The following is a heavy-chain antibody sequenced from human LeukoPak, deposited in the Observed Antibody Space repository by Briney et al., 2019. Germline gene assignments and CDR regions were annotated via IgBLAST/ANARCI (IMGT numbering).Heavy chain of an antibody. J-gene: IGHJ3*02. CDR2: ISWNSGGI. CDR3: AKDTGRPTDAITMEDNAFDI. V-gene: IGHV3-9*01. CDR1: GFTFDDYA. Sequence: PGGSLRLSCAASGFTFDDYAMNWVRQAPGKGLEWVSGISWNSGGIGYADSVKGRFTISRDNAKNSLYLQMDSLRAEDTALYYCAKDTGRPTDAITMEDNAFDIWGQGTMVTVSS. D-gene: IGHD3-3*01.